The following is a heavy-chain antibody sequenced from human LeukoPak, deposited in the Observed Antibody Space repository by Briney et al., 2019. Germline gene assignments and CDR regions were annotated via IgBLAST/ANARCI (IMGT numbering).Heavy chain of an antibody. CDR2: ISGSGDST. CDR1: GFTFSSYA. J-gene: IGHJ4*02. Sequence: GGSLRLSCAGSGFTFSSYAMSWVRQAPGKGLEWVSAISGSGDSTYYTDSVKGRFTVSRDNSKNTLYLQMNSLRAEDTAVYYCAREQYGDYFDYWGQGTLVTVSS. V-gene: IGHV3-23*01. CDR3: AREQYGDYFDY. D-gene: IGHD4-17*01.